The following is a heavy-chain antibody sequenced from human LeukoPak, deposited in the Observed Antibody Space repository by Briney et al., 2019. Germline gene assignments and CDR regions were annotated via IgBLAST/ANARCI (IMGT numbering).Heavy chain of an antibody. J-gene: IGHJ4*02. CDR3: ARGGDYGDPFDY. Sequence: SETLSLTCTVSGGSISSGGYYWSWIRQHPGKGLEWIGYIYYSGSTYYNPSLKSRVTISVDTSKNQISLKLSSVTAADTAVYYCARGGDYGDPFDYWGQGTLVTVSS. CDR1: GGSISSGGYY. CDR2: IYYSGST. D-gene: IGHD4-17*01. V-gene: IGHV4-31*03.